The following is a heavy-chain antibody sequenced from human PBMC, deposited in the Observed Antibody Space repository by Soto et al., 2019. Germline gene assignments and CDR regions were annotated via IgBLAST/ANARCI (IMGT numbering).Heavy chain of an antibody. V-gene: IGHV3-11*01. Sequence: GGSLRLSCAASGFTFSDYYMSWIRQAPGKGLEWVSYISSSGSTIYYADSVKGRLNISRDKPKNSLYLQMNSLRAEDTAVYYCARDTPGSSTSCYGVYGYFDLWGRGTLVTVSS. D-gene: IGHD2-2*01. J-gene: IGHJ2*01. CDR3: ARDTPGSSTSCYGVYGYFDL. CDR2: ISSSGSTI. CDR1: GFTFSDYY.